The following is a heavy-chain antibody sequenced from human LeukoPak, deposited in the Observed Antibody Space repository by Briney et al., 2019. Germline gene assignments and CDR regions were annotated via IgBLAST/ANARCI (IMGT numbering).Heavy chain of an antibody. J-gene: IGHJ4*02. CDR3: ARWQYSSSSFDY. V-gene: IGHV1-69*04. Sequence: SVKVSCKASGGTFSSYAISWVRQAPGQGLEWMGRIIPILGIANYAQKFQGRVTITADKSTSTAYMELSSLRSEDTAVYYCARWQYSSSSFDYWGQGPLVTVSS. CDR2: IIPILGIA. CDR1: GGTFSSYA. D-gene: IGHD6-6*01.